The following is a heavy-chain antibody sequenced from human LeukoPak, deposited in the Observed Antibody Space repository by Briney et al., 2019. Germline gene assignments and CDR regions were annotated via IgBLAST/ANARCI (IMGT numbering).Heavy chain of an antibody. Sequence: SQTLSLTCTVSGGSISSADYYWSWIRQPPGKGLEWIGYIYHSGSTYYNPSLRSRVTISVDTSKNQFSLKLSSVTAADTAVYYCARGLIAAREYYFDSWGQGTLVTVSS. CDR3: ARGLIAAREYYFDS. J-gene: IGHJ4*02. D-gene: IGHD6-6*01. CDR1: GGSISSADYY. V-gene: IGHV4-30-4*01. CDR2: IYHSGST.